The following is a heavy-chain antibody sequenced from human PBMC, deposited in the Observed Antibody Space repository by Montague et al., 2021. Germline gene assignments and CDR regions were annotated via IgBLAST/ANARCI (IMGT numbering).Heavy chain of an antibody. CDR1: GGAISSSSCY. CDR2: IYYSGST. D-gene: IGHD1-26*01. J-gene: IGHJ6*02. Sequence: SETLSLTCNVSGGAISSSSCYWGWIRQPPGKGLEWIGSIYYSGSTYYSPSLKSRVTISADTSQKQFSLKLRSVTAADTAVYYCARRGIVGGGEKGYFYAMDVWGQGTTVIVSS. CDR3: ARRGIVGGGEKGYFYAMDV. V-gene: IGHV4-39*01.